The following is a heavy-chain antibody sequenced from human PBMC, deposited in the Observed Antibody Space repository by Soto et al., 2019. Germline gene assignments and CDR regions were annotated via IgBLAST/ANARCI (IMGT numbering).Heavy chain of an antibody. J-gene: IGHJ6*03. CDR1: GFTFSSYS. CDR3: ARDRSGHYSNLGNYYYYYYMDV. Sequence: GGSLRLSCAASGFTFSSYSMNWVRQAPGKGLEWVSSISSSSSYIYYADSVKGRFTISRDNAKNSLYLQMNSLRAEDTAVYYCARDRSGHYSNLGNYYYYYYMDVWGKGTTVTVSS. D-gene: IGHD4-4*01. CDR2: ISSSSSYI. V-gene: IGHV3-21*01.